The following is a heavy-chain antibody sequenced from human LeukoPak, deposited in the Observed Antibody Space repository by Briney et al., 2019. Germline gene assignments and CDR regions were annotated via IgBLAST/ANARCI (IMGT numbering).Heavy chain of an antibody. CDR1: GFTFSSYG. D-gene: IGHD5-18*01. Sequence: GGSLRLSCAASGFTFSSYGMHWVRQAPGKRLEWVAVIWYDGSNKYYADSVKGRFTISRDNSKNTLYLQMNSLRAEDTAVYYCARDNEVTLDIWGQGTMVTVSS. CDR3: ARDNEVTLDI. CDR2: IWYDGSNK. J-gene: IGHJ3*02. V-gene: IGHV3-33*01.